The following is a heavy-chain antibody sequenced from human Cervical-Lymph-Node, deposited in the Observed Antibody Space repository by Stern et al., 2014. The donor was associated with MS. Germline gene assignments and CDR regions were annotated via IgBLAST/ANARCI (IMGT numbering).Heavy chain of an antibody. V-gene: IGHV1-3*01. Sequence: QVQLVQSGAEVKKPGASVRVSCKASGYTFSTYVIHWVRQAPAQRLEWMGWINPGKGRTRYSQKFQGRVTVTSDASASIVYLELSGLRDDDTAVYYCARESPSGWNNVEYFQHWGQGSLVIVSS. CDR3: ARESPSGWNNVEYFQH. CDR2: INPGKGRT. J-gene: IGHJ1*01. D-gene: IGHD1/OR15-1a*01. CDR1: GYTFSTYV.